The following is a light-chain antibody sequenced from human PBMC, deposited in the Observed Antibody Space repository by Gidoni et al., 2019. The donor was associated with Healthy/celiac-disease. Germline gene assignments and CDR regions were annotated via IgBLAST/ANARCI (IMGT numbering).Light chain of an antibody. V-gene: IGKV1-27*01. CDR2: AAS. CDR3: QKYNSAPLFT. Sequence: DIQMTQSPSSLSASVGDRVNITCRASQGISNYLAWYQQKPGKVPKLLIYAASTLQSGVPSRFSGSGSGTDFTLTISSLQPEDVATYYCQKYNSAPLFTFGPGTKVDIK. CDR1: QGISNY. J-gene: IGKJ3*01.